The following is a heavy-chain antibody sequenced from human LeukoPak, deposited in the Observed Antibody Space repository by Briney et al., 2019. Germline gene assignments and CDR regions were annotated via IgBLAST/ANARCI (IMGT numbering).Heavy chain of an antibody. V-gene: IGHV3-74*01. D-gene: IGHD2-2*01. CDR2: INGDGSST. J-gene: IGHJ4*02. Sequence: GGSLRLSCAASGFTFSNYWMHWVRQAPGKGLVWVSRINGDGSSTTYADSVKGRFTISRDNAKNTLYLQMNSLRAEDTAVYYCSREDIVEVPAIPLDYWGQGTLVTVSS. CDR3: SREDIVEVPAIPLDY. CDR1: GFTFSNYW.